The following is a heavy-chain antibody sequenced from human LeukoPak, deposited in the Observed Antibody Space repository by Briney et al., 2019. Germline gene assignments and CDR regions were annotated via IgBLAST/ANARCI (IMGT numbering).Heavy chain of an antibody. CDR3: ARDLAARPGWFDP. CDR2: IIPIFGTA. D-gene: IGHD6-6*01. CDR1: GGTFSSYA. V-gene: IGHV1-69*01. Sequence: ASVKVSCKASGGTFSSYAISWVRQAPGQGLEWMGGIIPIFGTANCAQKFQGRVTITADESTSTAYMELSSLRSEDTAVYYCARDLAARPGWFDPWGQGTLVTVSS. J-gene: IGHJ5*02.